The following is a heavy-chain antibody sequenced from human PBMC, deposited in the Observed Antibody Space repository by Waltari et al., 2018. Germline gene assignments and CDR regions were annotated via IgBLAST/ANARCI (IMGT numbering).Heavy chain of an antibody. CDR2: TYHIGRT. V-gene: IGHV4-38-2*02. CDR1: GYSISSGYY. D-gene: IGHD3-22*01. J-gene: IGHJ4*02. CDR3: ARCSSGWFDY. Sequence: QVQLQESGPGLVKPSETLSLTCTVSGYSISSGYYWGWIRQPPGKGLEWIGSTYHIGRTYYNPSLKSRVTISVDTSKNQFSLKLSSVTAADTAVYYCARCSSGWFDYWGQGTLVTVSS.